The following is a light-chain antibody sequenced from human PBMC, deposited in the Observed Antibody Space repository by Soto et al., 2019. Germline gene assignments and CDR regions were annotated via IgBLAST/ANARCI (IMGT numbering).Light chain of an antibody. V-gene: IGLV2-8*01. J-gene: IGLJ1*01. Sequence: QSSLTQPPSASESPGQSVTISCTGTSSDVGGYNYVSWYQQHPGKAPKLMIYEVSKRPSGVPDRFSGSKSGNTASLTVSGLQAEDEADYYCSSYAGSTGVFGTGTKVTVL. CDR2: EVS. CDR1: SSDVGGYNY. CDR3: SSYAGSTGV.